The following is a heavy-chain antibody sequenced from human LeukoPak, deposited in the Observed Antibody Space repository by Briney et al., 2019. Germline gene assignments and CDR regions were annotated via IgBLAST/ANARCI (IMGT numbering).Heavy chain of an antibody. CDR1: GFTSSSYG. V-gene: IGHV3-23*01. Sequence: PGGSLRLSCAASGFTSSSYGMSWVRQAPGKGLEWVSAISGSGGSTYYADSVKGRFTISRDNSKNTLYLQMNSLRAEDTAVYYCAKVGYYYDSSTHRKNYFDYWGQGTLVTVSS. CDR3: AKVGYYYDSSTHRKNYFDY. D-gene: IGHD3-22*01. CDR2: ISGSGGST. J-gene: IGHJ4*02.